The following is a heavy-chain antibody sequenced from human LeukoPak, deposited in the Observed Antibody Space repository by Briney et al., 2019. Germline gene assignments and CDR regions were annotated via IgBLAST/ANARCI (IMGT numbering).Heavy chain of an antibody. Sequence: PSETLSLTCTVSGGSISSGGYYWSWIRQHPGTGLEWIGYIYYSGSTYYNPSLKSRVTISVDTSKNQFSLKLSSVIAADTAVYYCATVNYYDSSGYSYYFAYWGQGTLVTVSS. CDR3: ATVNYYDSSGYSYYFAY. V-gene: IGHV4-31*03. CDR1: GGSISSGGYY. CDR2: IYYSGST. D-gene: IGHD3-22*01. J-gene: IGHJ4*02.